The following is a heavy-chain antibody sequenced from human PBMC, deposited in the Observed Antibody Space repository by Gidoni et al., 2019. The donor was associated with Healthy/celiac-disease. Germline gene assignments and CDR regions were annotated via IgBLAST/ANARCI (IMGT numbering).Heavy chain of an antibody. CDR2: ISWNSGSI. V-gene: IGHV3-9*01. Sequence: GKGLEWVSGISWNSGSIGYADSVKGRFTISRDNAKNSLYLQMNSLRAEDTALYYCAKDTSTFGGVIVGPFDPWGQGTLVTVSS. J-gene: IGHJ5*02. CDR3: AKDTSTFGGVIVGPFDP. D-gene: IGHD3-16*02.